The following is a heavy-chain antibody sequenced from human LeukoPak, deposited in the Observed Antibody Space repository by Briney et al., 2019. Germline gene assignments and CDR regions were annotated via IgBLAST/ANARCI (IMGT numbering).Heavy chain of an antibody. D-gene: IGHD6-6*01. CDR2: ISSGSSAI. CDR3: ASQPGDYSSSRRYFDY. J-gene: IGHJ4*02. V-gene: IGHV3-48*02. CDR1: GFTFSSYS. Sequence: GGSLRLSCAASGFTFSSYSMNWVRQAPGKGLEWVSYISSGSSAIYYGDSVKGRFTISRDNAKNSLYLQMNSLRDEDTAVYYCASQPGDYSSSRRYFDYWGQGTLVTVSS.